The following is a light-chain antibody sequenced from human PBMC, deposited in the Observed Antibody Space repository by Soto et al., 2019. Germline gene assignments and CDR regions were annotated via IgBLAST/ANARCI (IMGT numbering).Light chain of an antibody. CDR2: AAS. J-gene: IGKJ1*01. CDR1: QGISNY. V-gene: IGKV1-27*01. Sequence: DIQMCQSPSTLSAAGRDRVTISCRASQGISNYLAWYQQKAGKVPKLLIYAASTLQSGVPSRFSGRGSGTDFNLTISSLQPEDVATYDCQKYDSDPQTFGQGTKVDIK. CDR3: QKYDSDPQT.